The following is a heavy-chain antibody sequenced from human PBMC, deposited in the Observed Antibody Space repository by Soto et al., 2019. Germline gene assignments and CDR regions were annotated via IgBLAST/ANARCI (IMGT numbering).Heavy chain of an antibody. Sequence: LSLTCAVYGGSFSGSYWSWIRQPPGKGLEWIGEIDHGGSTNYNPSLKSRVTISVDRSRTQFSLKMSSVTAADTAVYYCARGRVVVPAAVMFNCLDPWGQGALVTVSS. D-gene: IGHD2-2*01. J-gene: IGHJ5*02. CDR2: IDHGGST. CDR1: GGSFSGSY. V-gene: IGHV4-34*01. CDR3: ARGRVVVPAAVMFNCLDP.